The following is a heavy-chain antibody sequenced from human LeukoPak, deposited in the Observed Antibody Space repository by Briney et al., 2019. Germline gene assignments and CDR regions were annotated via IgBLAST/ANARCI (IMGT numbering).Heavy chain of an antibody. CDR1: GFTFSSYS. Sequence: GGSLRLSCAASGFTFSSYSMNWVRQAPGKGLEWVSHISSSSSTIYYADSVKGRFTISRDNARNTLYLQMNSLRAEDTAVYYCARDGFLGPVTAYLDYWGQGTPVTVSS. CDR3: ARDGFLGPVTAYLDY. J-gene: IGHJ4*02. D-gene: IGHD2-21*02. V-gene: IGHV3-48*04. CDR2: ISSSSSTI.